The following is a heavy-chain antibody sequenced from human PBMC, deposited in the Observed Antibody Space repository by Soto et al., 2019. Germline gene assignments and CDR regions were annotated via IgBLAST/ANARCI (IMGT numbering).Heavy chain of an antibody. Sequence: PXEXLKISCKGSGGXLSDQWIGWVRHTPDKGLEWIGFVFLGDSDARYSPAFQGQVAMSADRSGTYIQWSSLKASDTGIYYCARRRGRCSDGVCYSWWFDPWGQGTRVTVSS. CDR2: VFLGDSDA. CDR1: GGXLSDQW. D-gene: IGHD2-8*01. V-gene: IGHV5-51*01. CDR3: ARRRGRCSDGVCYSWWFDP. J-gene: IGHJ5*02.